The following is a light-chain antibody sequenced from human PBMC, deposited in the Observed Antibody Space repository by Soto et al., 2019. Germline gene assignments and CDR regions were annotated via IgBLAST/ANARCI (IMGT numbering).Light chain of an antibody. J-gene: IGKJ1*01. CDR1: QSVSRSY. CDR3: QQYDTSPQT. V-gene: IGKV3-20*01. Sequence: IVLTQSPAILALSPGDRATLSCRASQSVSRSYLAWYQQKPGQAPRLLIYGASNRATGIPDRFSGGGSGTDFTLTISNLEPEDVAVYYCQQYDTSPQTFGQGTKV. CDR2: GAS.